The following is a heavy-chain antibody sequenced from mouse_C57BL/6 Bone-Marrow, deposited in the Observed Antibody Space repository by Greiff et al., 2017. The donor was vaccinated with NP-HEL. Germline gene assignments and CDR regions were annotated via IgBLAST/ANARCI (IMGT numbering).Heavy chain of an antibody. CDR2: INPNNGGT. CDR3: ARGYPWFAY. V-gene: IGHV1-26*01. Sequence: EVQLQQSGPELVKHGASVKISCKASGYTFTDYYMNWVKQSHGKSLEWIGDINPNNGGTSYNQKFKGKATLTVDKSSSTAYMELRSLTSEDSAVYYCARGYPWFAYWGQGTLVTVSA. D-gene: IGHD3-1*01. J-gene: IGHJ3*01. CDR1: GYTFTDYY.